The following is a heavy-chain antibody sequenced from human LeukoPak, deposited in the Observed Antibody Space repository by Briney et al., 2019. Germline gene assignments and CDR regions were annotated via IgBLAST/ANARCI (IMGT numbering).Heavy chain of an antibody. J-gene: IGHJ4*02. CDR3: ARWSYSSGWFIDN. Sequence: GGSLRLSCAASGFTFGNNYMTWDRQAPGEGLEWVANIKQDSSATAYVGSVKGRFTISRDNARNSLYLQMNSLRAEDTAVYYCARWSYSSGWFIDNWGQGTLVTVSS. CDR1: GFTFGNNY. CDR2: IKQDSSAT. D-gene: IGHD6-19*01. V-gene: IGHV3-7*01.